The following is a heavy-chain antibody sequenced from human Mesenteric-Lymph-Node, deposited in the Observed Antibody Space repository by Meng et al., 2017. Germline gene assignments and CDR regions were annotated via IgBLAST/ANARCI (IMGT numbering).Heavy chain of an antibody. CDR2: IYPGDSNT. Sequence: ESPMISREGSGYSFTTYWIGWVRQMHGKGLEWMGIIYPGDSNTRYSPSFQGQVTISADKSISTAYLQWSSLKASDTAMYYCASHRYDSGYYYFDYWGQGTLVTVSS. J-gene: IGHJ4*02. CDR3: ASHRYDSGYYYFDY. V-gene: IGHV5-51*01. CDR1: GYSFTTYW. D-gene: IGHD3-10*01.